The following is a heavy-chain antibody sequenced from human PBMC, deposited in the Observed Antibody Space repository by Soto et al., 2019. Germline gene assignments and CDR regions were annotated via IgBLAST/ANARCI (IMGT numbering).Heavy chain of an antibody. CDR3: ARVGATRYYYYGMDV. CDR1: GGSISSYY. Sequence: SETLSLTCTVSGGSISSYYWSWIRQPPGKGLEWIGYIYYSGSTNYNPSLKSRVTISVDTSKNQFSLKLSSVTAADTAVYYCARVGATRYYYYGMDVWGQGTTVTVSS. V-gene: IGHV4-59*01. J-gene: IGHJ6*02. D-gene: IGHD1-26*01. CDR2: IYYSGST.